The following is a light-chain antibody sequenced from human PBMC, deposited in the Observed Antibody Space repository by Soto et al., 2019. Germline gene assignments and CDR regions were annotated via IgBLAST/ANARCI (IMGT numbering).Light chain of an antibody. CDR2: VNTDGTH. J-gene: IGLJ2*01. CDR1: SGHSNYA. CDR3: QTWDTGIRV. Sequence: QLVLTQSPSASASLGASVKLTYTLNSGHSNYAIAWHQQQPEKGPRYLMKVNTDGTHIKGDGIPDRFSGSSSGAERYLTISSLQSEDEADYYCQTWDTGIRVFGGGTKLTVL. V-gene: IGLV4-69*01.